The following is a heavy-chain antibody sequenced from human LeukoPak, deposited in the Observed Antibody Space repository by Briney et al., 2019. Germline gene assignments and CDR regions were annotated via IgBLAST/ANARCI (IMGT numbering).Heavy chain of an antibody. CDR1: GFTFSGYA. CDR2: IYSGGST. Sequence: GRSLRLSCAASGFTFSGYAMHWVRQAPGKGLEWVSVIYSGGSTYYADSVKGRFTISRDNSKNTLYLQMNSLRAEDTAVYYCARGASGYSNWFDPWGQGTLVTVSS. CDR3: ARGASGYSNWFDP. J-gene: IGHJ5*02. V-gene: IGHV3-66*01. D-gene: IGHD5-12*01.